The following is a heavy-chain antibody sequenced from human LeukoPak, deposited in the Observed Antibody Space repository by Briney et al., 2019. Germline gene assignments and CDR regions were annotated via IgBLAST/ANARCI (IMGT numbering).Heavy chain of an antibody. Sequence: SETLSLTCAVSGGSMTNYYWSWIWQPPGKGLEWIGYIYYSGSTNYNPSLKSRLTISVDTSENQFSLRLRSVTAADTAVYYCARLRGNYFPDYWGQGTLVTVSS. V-gene: IGHV4-59*01. D-gene: IGHD4-11*01. CDR1: GGSMTNYY. J-gene: IGHJ4*02. CDR2: IYYSGST. CDR3: ARLRGNYFPDY.